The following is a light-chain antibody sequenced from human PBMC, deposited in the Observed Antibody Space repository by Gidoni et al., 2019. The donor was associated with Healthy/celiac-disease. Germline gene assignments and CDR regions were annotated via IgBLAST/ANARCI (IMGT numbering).Light chain of an antibody. V-gene: IGLV1-40*01. Sequence: QSVLTLPPSVSGASGQRVTIYCTGRSSNIGAGYDVHWYQQLPGTAPKLLIYGNSNRPSGVPDRFSGSKSGTSASLAITGLQAEDEADYYCQSYDSSLSGFYVFGTGTKVTVL. J-gene: IGLJ1*01. CDR2: GNS. CDR3: QSYDSSLSGFYV. CDR1: SSNIGAGYD.